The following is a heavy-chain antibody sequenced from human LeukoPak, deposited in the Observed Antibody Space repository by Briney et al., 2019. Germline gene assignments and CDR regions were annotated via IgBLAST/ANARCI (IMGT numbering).Heavy chain of an antibody. D-gene: IGHD2-2*01. J-gene: IGHJ6*03. CDR2: IIPFLGIT. V-gene: IGHV1-69*02. CDR3: ARATSEIPAAALTGSKYYYYYYMDV. Sequence: SVKVSCKASGGTFSYYTISWVRQAPGQGLEWMGRIIPFLGITTYAQKLQGRVTITADKSTSTAYMELSSLRSEDTAVYYCARATSEIPAAALTGSKYYYYYYMDVWDKGTTVTVSS. CDR1: GGTFSYYT.